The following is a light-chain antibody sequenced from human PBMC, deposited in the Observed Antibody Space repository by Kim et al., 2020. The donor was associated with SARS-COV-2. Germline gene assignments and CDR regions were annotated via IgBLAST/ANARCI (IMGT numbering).Light chain of an antibody. V-gene: IGLV2-8*01. Sequence: GQSVPISCTGTSSDVGGYNYVSWYQQHPGKAPKLMIYEVNRRPSGVPDRFSGSKSGNTASLTVSGLQAEDEADYYCSSYAGSKNLVFGGGTQLTVL. J-gene: IGLJ2*01. CDR1: SSDVGGYNY. CDR3: SSYAGSKNLV. CDR2: EVN.